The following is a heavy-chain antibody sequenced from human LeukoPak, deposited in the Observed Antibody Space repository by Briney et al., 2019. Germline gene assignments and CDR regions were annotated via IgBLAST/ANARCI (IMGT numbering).Heavy chain of an antibody. V-gene: IGHV3-11*01. CDR2: ISSSGSTI. D-gene: IGHD1-26*01. CDR3: AKGGKWDVTPFDY. J-gene: IGHJ4*02. CDR1: GFTFSDYY. Sequence: GGSLRLSCAASGFTFSDYYMSWIRQAPGKGLEWVSYISSSGSTIYYADSVKGRFTISRDNSKNTLYLQVNSLRAEDTAVYYCAKGGKWDVTPFDYWGQGTLVTVSS.